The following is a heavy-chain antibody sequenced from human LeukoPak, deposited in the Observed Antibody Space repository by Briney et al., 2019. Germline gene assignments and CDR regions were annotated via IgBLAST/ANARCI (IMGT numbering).Heavy chain of an antibody. D-gene: IGHD3-22*01. CDR2: ISYGGNNQ. CDR1: GFMFSQYA. V-gene: IGHV3-30-3*01. CDR3: ARAPDSSGYYYHFDY. Sequence: PGGSLRLSCGASGFMFSQYAMNWVRRAPGQGLEWVAIISYGGNNQNYAESVKGRFTISRDNTKNTVYLQMNSLRPEDTAVYYCARAPDSSGYYYHFDYWGQGTLVTVSS. J-gene: IGHJ4*02.